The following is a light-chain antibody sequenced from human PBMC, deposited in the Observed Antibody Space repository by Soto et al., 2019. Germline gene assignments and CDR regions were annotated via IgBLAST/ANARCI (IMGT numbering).Light chain of an antibody. CDR1: SSDFGNYNY. V-gene: IGLV2-8*01. CDR3: CSYTGRDNWV. Sequence: QSALTQPPSACGSREQSVTIPCNGTSSDFGNYNYVSWYQQYPGKAPKLIIYEVNKRPSGVPNRFSASKSGNTASLTVSGLQTDDEADYICCSYTGRDNWVFGGGTQLTVL. CDR2: EVN. J-gene: IGLJ3*02.